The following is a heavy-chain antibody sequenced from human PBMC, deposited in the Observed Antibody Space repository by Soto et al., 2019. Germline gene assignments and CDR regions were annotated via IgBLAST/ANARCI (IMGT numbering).Heavy chain of an antibody. D-gene: IGHD6-13*01. CDR3: ATDPEQQLVGGGWFDP. Sequence: GASVKVSCKVSGYTLTELSMHWVRQAPGKGLEWMGGFDPEDGETIYAQKFQGRVTMTEDTSTDTAYMELSSLRSEDTAVYYCATDPEQQLVGGGWFDPWGQGTLVTVSS. V-gene: IGHV1-24*01. CDR1: GYTLTELS. CDR2: FDPEDGET. J-gene: IGHJ5*02.